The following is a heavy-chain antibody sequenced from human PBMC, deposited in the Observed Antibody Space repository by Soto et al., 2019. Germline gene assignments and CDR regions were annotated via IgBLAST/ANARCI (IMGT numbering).Heavy chain of an antibody. D-gene: IGHD6-6*01. CDR1: GGSISSGGYY. CDR2: IYYSGRT. CDR3: ARLGASIASSY. J-gene: IGHJ4*02. Sequence: SETLSLTCTVSGGSISSGGYYWSWSRQHPGKGLEWIGYIYYSGRTYYNPSLKSRVTISVDTPKNQCSLKLSSVTAADTAAYYCARLGASIASSYWGQGTLVTVSS. V-gene: IGHV4-31*03.